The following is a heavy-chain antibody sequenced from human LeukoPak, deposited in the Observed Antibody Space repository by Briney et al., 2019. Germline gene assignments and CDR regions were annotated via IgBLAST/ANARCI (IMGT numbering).Heavy chain of an antibody. J-gene: IGHJ4*02. Sequence: PSETLSLTCTVSGGSTSSGGYYWSWIRQPPGKGLEWIGYIYHSGSTNYNPSLKSRVTISVDKSKSHFSLKVTSVTAADTAVYYCARVVGNTNFDSWGQGALVTVSS. CDR1: GGSTSSGGYY. CDR3: ARVVGNTNFDS. CDR2: IYHSGST. V-gene: IGHV4-30-2*01. D-gene: IGHD2-21*01.